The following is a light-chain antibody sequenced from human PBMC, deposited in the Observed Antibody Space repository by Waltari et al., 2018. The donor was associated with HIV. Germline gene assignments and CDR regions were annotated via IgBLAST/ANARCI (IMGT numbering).Light chain of an antibody. CDR1: SSNIGYNY. CDR2: RNT. V-gene: IGLV1-47*01. CDR3: VAWDDSLSGHVV. Sequence: QAVLTQPPSASGTPGQRVTISCSGSSSNIGYNYVYWYQQIPGTAPKLPIYRNTLRPSVFPDRFSGAKSGTSASLTISGLRSDDEADYYCVAWDDSLSGHVVIGGGTKLTVL. J-gene: IGLJ2*01.